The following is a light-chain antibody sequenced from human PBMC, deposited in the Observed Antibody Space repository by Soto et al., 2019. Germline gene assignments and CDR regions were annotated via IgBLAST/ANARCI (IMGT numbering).Light chain of an antibody. V-gene: IGLV2-14*01. Sequence: QSALTQPASVSGSPGQSITISCTGTSSDVGGYNYVSWYQQYPGKAPKVIIYDVSDRPSGVSNRFSGSKSGNTASLTISRLQAEDEADYYCSSYTSSSHVVFGRGTQLTGL. CDR1: SSDVGGYNY. CDR3: SSYTSSSHVV. CDR2: DVS. J-gene: IGLJ2*01.